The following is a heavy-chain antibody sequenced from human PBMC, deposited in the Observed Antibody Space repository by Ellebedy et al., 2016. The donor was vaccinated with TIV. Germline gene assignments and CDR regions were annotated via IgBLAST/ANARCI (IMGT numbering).Heavy chain of an antibody. J-gene: IGHJ4*02. V-gene: IGHV3-66*03. CDR2: IYSSGGT. CDR3: AREGHQAVEDFDY. Sequence: GGSLRLSCAASGFTVSSNYMSWVRQAPGRGLEWVSTIYSSGGTYYAGSVKGRFTISRDNSKNTLYLQMNSLRAEDTAVYYCAREGHQAVEDFDYWGQGTLVTVSS. D-gene: IGHD6-19*01. CDR1: GFTVSSNY.